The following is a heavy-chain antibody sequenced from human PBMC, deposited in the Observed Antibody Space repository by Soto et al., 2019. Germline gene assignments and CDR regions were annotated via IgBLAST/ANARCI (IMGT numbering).Heavy chain of an antibody. V-gene: IGHV4-30-2*01. CDR3: ARGAHDFWSGYYDY. D-gene: IGHD3-3*01. Sequence: SETLSLTCAVSGGSISSGGYSWSWIRQPPGKGLEWIGYIYHSGSTYYNPSLKSRVTISVDRSKNQFSLKLSSVTAADTAVYYCARGAHDFWSGYYDYWGQGTLVTVSS. J-gene: IGHJ4*02. CDR1: GGSISSGGYS. CDR2: IYHSGST.